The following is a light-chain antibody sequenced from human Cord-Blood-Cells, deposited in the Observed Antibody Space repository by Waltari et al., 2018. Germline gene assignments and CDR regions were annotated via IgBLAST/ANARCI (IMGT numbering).Light chain of an antibody. Sequence: EIVLTQSPATLSLSPGERATLSCRASQSVSSYLAWYQQKPGQAPRLRIYDASNRATGIPARFSGSGPGTDFTLTISSLEPEDFAVYYCQQRSNWPYTFGQGTKLEIK. CDR2: DAS. J-gene: IGKJ2*01. V-gene: IGKV3D-11*02. CDR1: QSVSSY. CDR3: QQRSNWPYT.